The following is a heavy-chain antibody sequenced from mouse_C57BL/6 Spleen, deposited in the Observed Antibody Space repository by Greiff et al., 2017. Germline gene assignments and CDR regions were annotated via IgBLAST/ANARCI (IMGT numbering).Heavy chain of an antibody. J-gene: IGHJ3*01. CDR3: ARMVTGTFAY. CDR1: GFTLSDYG. V-gene: IGHV5-17*01. Sequence: EVMLVESGGGLVKPGGSLKLSCAASGFTLSDYGMHWVRQAPEKGLEWVAYISSGSSTIYYADTVKGRFTISRDNAKNTLFLQMTSLRSEDTAMYYCARMVTGTFAYWGQGTLVTVSA. CDR2: ISSGSSTI. D-gene: IGHD2-1*01.